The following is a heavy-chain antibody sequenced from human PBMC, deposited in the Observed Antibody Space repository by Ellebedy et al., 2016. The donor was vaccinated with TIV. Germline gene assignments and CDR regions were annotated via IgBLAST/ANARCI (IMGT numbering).Heavy chain of an antibody. V-gene: IGHV3-30*02. CDR3: AKDRRGAPALLALDS. J-gene: IGHJ5*02. CDR1: GFTFSSYG. Sequence: GESLKISCEGTGFTFSSYGMHWVRQPPGKGLEWVAFVRYNSSSTYYADSVKGRFTISRDNSKNMLFLQMNSLRLDDTALYYYAKDRRGAPALLALDSWGQGTPVTVSS. CDR2: VRYNSSST. D-gene: IGHD1-26*01.